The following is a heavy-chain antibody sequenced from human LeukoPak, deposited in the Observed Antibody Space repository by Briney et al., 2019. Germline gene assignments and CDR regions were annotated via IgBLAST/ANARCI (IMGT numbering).Heavy chain of an antibody. CDR1: GGTFSSYG. CDR3: ARDSRGLRLRNSEFDY. V-gene: IGHV1-69*04. J-gene: IGHJ4*02. D-gene: IGHD4-17*01. Sequence: GASVKVSCKASGGTFSSYGISWVRQAPGQGLEWMGRIIPILGIANYAQKFQGRVTITADKSTGTAYMELSSLRSEDTAVYYCARDSRGLRLRNSEFDYWGQGTLVTVSS. CDR2: IIPILGIA.